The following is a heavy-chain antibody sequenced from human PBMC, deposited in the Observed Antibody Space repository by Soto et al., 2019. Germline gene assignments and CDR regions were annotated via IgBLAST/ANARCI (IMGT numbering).Heavy chain of an antibody. CDR1: GYRFTSYW. V-gene: IGHV5-51*01. CDR2: IYPGDSDT. Sequence: GESLKISCKGSGYRFTSYWIGWVRQMPGKSLEWMGIIYPGDSDTRYSPSFQGQVTISADKSISTAYLQWSSLKASDTAMYYCATSPWVYSSSSVGRDFDYWGQGTLVTVSS. CDR3: ATSPWVYSSSSVGRDFDY. J-gene: IGHJ4*02. D-gene: IGHD6-6*01.